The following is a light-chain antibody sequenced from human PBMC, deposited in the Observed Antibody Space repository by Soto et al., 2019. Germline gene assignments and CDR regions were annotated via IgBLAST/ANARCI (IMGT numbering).Light chain of an antibody. Sequence: EIMLTQSPGTLSLSPGERATLSCRASQSVSSSFLAWYQQKPGQAPRLLIYGASIRATGIPDRFSGSGSGTVFTLTISRLVPEDFAMYLCQHYGTSLWTFGQGTKV. CDR3: QHYGTSLWT. CDR2: GAS. CDR1: QSVSSSF. V-gene: IGKV3-20*01. J-gene: IGKJ1*01.